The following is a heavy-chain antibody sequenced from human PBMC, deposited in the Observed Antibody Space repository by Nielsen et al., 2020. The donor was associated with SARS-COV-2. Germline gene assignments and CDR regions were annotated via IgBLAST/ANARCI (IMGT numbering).Heavy chain of an antibody. CDR3: AREPRAPSSGKLFDY. CDR1: GYTFTSYY. CDR2: INPSGGST. D-gene: IGHD1-26*01. J-gene: IGHJ4*02. Sequence: ASVKVSCKASGYTFTSYYMHWVRQAPGQGLEWMGIINPSGGSTSYAQKFRGRVTMTRDTSTSTVYMELSSLRSEDTAVYYCAREPRAPSSGKLFDYWGQGTLVTVSS. V-gene: IGHV1-46*01.